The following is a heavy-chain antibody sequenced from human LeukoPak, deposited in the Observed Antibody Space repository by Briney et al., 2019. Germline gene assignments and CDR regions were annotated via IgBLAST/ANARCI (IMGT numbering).Heavy chain of an antibody. D-gene: IGHD4-17*01. CDR1: GFTFSSYS. CDR2: ISGSGGST. J-gene: IGHJ4*02. Sequence: PGGSLRLSCAASGFTFSSYSMNWVRQAPGKGLEWVSEISGSGGSTHYTDSVKGRFTISRDNSKNTLYLQMSSLRAEDTAVYYCAKGRGPYGDYDSDYWGQGTLVTVSS. V-gene: IGHV3-23*01. CDR3: AKGRGPYGDYDSDY.